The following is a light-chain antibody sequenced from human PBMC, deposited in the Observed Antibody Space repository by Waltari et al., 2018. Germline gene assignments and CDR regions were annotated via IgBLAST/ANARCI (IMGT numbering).Light chain of an antibody. CDR2: WAS. CDR3: QQYYNTPFT. CDR1: QSVLYSSNNKNY. V-gene: IGKV4-1*01. J-gene: IGKJ3*01. Sequence: DIVMTQSPDSLAVSLGERATINCKSSQSVLYSSNNKNYLTRYQKKPGQPPKLLIIWASTRESGVPDRFSGSGSGTDFTLTIRSLQAEDVAVYYCQQYYNTPFTFGPGTKVDVK.